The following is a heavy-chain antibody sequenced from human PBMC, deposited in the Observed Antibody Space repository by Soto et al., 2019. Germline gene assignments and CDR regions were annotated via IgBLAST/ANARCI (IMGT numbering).Heavy chain of an antibody. D-gene: IGHD2-2*01. CDR3: AKDPYASPGATGPYGMDV. CDR1: GFTFSSYA. J-gene: IGHJ6*02. Sequence: GSLRLSCAASGFTFSSYAMSCVRQAPGKGLEWVSAISTSGAYTYYADSVKGRFTISRDNSKNTLYLQLNSPRAEDTAVYYCAKDPYASPGATGPYGMDVWGQGTTVTVSS. V-gene: IGHV3-23*01. CDR2: ISTSGAYT.